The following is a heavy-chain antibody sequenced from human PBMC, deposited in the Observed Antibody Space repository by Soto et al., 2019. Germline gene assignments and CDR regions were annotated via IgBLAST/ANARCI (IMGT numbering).Heavy chain of an antibody. V-gene: IGHV4-39*02. CDR3: ARDTGVDFDY. CDR1: GGPIISSSHC. CDR2: IDESGDS. J-gene: IGHJ4*02. D-gene: IGHD3-3*01. Sequence: TAETLSLTCTVSGGPIISSSHCFCGIRQSPWTGLEWIGSIDESGDSYYNPSLKSRVTIFVDTSKNQFSLKLISVTGADSAIYYCARDTGVDFDYWGQGTLVTVSS.